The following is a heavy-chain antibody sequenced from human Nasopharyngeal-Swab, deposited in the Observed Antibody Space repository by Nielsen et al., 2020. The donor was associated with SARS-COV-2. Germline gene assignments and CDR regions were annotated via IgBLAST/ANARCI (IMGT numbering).Heavy chain of an antibody. V-gene: IGHV3-30-3*01. CDR2: ISYDGSNK. CDR3: ARETDSSGYYYGY. D-gene: IGHD3-22*01. J-gene: IGHJ4*02. Sequence: GESLKISCAASGFTFSSYAMHWVRQAPGKGPEWVAVISYDGSNKYYADSVKGRFTISRDNSKNTLYLQMNSLRAEDTAVYYCARETDSSGYYYGYWGQGTLVTVSS. CDR1: GFTFSSYA.